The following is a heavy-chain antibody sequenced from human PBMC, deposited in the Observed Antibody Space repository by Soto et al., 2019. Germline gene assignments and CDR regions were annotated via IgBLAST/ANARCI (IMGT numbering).Heavy chain of an antibody. V-gene: IGHV3-21*01. CDR2: ISSSSSYI. Sequence: GGSLRLSCAASGFTFSSYSMNWVGQSPGKGLEWVSSISSSSSYIYYADSVKGRFTISRDNAKNSLYLQMNSLRAEDTAVYYCARDRTGYSSSTDAFDIWGQGTMVTV. CDR3: ARDRTGYSSSTDAFDI. J-gene: IGHJ3*02. D-gene: IGHD6-13*01. CDR1: GFTFSSYS.